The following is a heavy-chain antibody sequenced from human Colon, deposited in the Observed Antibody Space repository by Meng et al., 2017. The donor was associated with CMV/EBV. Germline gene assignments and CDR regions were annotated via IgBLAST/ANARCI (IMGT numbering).Heavy chain of an antibody. V-gene: IGHV3-21*01. J-gene: IGHJ4*02. CDR3: ARGGAGIAVTGTEIDY. D-gene: IGHD6-19*01. CDR2: ISSTSHYM. Sequence: GESLKISCAASGFTFSSYSMNWVRQTPGKGLEWVSSISSTSHYMYYADSVKGRFTISRDNAKNSLYLPMNSLRAEDTAVYYCARGGAGIAVTGTEIDYWGQGTLVTVSS. CDR1: GFTFSSYS.